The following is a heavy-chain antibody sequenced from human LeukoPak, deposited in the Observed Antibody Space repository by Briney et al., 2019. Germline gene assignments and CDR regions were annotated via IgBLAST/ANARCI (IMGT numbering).Heavy chain of an antibody. CDR2: IYYSGST. CDR3: ARGIGNLAY. CDR1: GGSISSHY. V-gene: IGHV4-59*11. J-gene: IGHJ4*02. D-gene: IGHD4-23*01. Sequence: PSETLSLTCTVSGGSISSHYWSWIRQPPGKGLEWIGYIYYSGSTNYNPSLKSRVTISVDTSKNQFSLKLSSVTAADTAVYYRARGIGNLAYWGQGTLVTVSS.